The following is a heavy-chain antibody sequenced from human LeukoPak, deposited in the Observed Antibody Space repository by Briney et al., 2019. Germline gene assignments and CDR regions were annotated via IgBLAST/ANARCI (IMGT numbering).Heavy chain of an antibody. CDR3: AKRPDYYDAPASVY. V-gene: IGHV4-30-2*01. Sequence: TLSLTCAVSGGSISSGGYSWSWIRPPPGKGLEWIGYVYHSGSTYYNPSLKSRVTISVDRSKNQFSLKLSSVTAADTAVYYCAKRPDYYDAPASVYWGQGTLVTVSS. J-gene: IGHJ4*02. D-gene: IGHD3-22*01. CDR1: GGSISSGGYS. CDR2: VYHSGST.